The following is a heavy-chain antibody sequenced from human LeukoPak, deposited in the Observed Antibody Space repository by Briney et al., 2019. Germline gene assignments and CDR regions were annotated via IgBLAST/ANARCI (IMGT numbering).Heavy chain of an antibody. D-gene: IGHD3-3*01. CDR3: ARAEVFGVDRRTQKVSWFDP. Sequence: SETLSLTCAVYGGSFSGYYWSWIRQPPGKGLEWIGEINHSGSTNYNPSLKSRVTISVDTSKNQFSLKLSSVTAADTAVYYCARAEVFGVDRRTQKVSWFDPWGQGTLVTVSS. CDR2: INHSGST. V-gene: IGHV4-34*01. J-gene: IGHJ5*02. CDR1: GGSFSGYY.